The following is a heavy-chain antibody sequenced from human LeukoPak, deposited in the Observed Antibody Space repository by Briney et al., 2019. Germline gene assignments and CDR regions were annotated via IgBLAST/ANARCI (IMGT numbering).Heavy chain of an antibody. J-gene: IGHJ4*02. D-gene: IGHD6-19*01. CDR2: ITSSSSYI. Sequence: GGSLRLSCAASGFTFSSYNMNWVRQAPGKGPEWVSSITSSSSYIYYADSVKGRFTISRDNAKNSLYLQMDSLRVEDTAVYYCARDPPHSSGFDYWGQGTLVTVSS. CDR3: ARDPPHSSGFDY. CDR1: GFTFSSYN. V-gene: IGHV3-21*06.